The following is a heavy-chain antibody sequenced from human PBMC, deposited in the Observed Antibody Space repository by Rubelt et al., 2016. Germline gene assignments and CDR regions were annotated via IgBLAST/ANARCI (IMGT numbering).Heavy chain of an antibody. CDR3: AREIMMGLQPLDWFDT. Sequence: QLQLQESGPGLVKPSETLSLTCTVSGGSISSSSYYWGWIRQPPGKGLEWIGDINHRGITNSNPYLQHRGTITIDRSKNQFSLKLTSVTAADTAVDHCAREIMMGLQPLDWFDTWGQGTLVTVSS. J-gene: IGHJ5*02. D-gene: IGHD3-16*01. V-gene: IGHV4-39*07. CDR1: GGSISSSSYY. CDR2: INHRGIT.